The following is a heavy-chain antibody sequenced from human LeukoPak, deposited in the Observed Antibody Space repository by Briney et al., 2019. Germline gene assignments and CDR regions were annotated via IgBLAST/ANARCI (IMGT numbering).Heavy chain of an antibody. Sequence: GASVKVSCKASGYTFTGYYMHWVRQAPGQGLEWMGWINTNTGNPTYAQGFTGRFVFSLDTSVSTAYLQISSLKAEDTAVYYCARAHIRRYYYYMDVWGKGTTVTVSS. CDR3: ARAHIRRYYYYMDV. CDR2: INTNTGNP. V-gene: IGHV7-4-1*02. CDR1: GYTFTGYY. J-gene: IGHJ6*03.